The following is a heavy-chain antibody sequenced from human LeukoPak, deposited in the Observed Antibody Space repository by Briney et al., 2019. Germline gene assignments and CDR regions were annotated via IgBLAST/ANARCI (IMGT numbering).Heavy chain of an antibody. CDR1: GGSISSGSYY. Sequence: SETLSLTCTVSGGSISSGSYYWSWIRQPAGKGLEWIGRIYTSGSTNYNPSLKSRVTISVDTSKNQFSLKLSSVTAADTAVYYCARVTGYCSGGSCYNNGPAYFQHWGQGTLVTVSS. V-gene: IGHV4-61*02. D-gene: IGHD2-15*01. CDR2: IYTSGST. J-gene: IGHJ1*01. CDR3: ARVTGYCSGGSCYNNGPAYFQH.